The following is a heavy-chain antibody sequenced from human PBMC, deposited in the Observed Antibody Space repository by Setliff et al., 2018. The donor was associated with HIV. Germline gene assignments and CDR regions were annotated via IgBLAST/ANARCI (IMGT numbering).Heavy chain of an antibody. CDR3: ARLYLNTGGYWASTYRYLDL. V-gene: IGHV4-39*01. CDR2: ISSGGNT. CDR1: GVSITSTNFY. J-gene: IGHJ2*01. D-gene: IGHD2-8*02. Sequence: SETLSLTCTVSGVSITSTNFYWGWIRQPPGKRLEWIGSISSGGNTYYNTSLKSRVTMSIDTSNNQFSLKLSSVTAADTSVYHCARLYLNTGGYWASTYRYLDLWGRGTLVTVSS.